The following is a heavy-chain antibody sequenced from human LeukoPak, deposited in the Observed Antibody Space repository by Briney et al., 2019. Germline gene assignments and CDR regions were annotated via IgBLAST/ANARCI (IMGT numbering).Heavy chain of an antibody. CDR2: IYTSGST. D-gene: IGHD2-15*01. J-gene: IGHJ4*02. V-gene: IGHV4-4*07. Sequence: SYXXRXXXXPAXKXREGIGRIYTSGSTNYNPSLKSRVNISVDTSKNQFSLKLSSVTAADTAVYYCARVSGGTRDYWGQGTLVTVSS. CDR3: ARVSGGTRDY. CDR1: SYX.